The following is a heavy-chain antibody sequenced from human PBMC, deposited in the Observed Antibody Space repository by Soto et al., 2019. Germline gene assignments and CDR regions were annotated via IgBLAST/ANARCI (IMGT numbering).Heavy chain of an antibody. J-gene: IGHJ4*02. CDR1: GGTFSSYT. CDR3: GRGYYSGSNRSSVDY. D-gene: IGHD1-26*01. V-gene: IGHV1-69*01. Sequence: QLQLVQSGAEVREPGSSVKVSCKASGGTFSSYTVIWVRQAPGQGLEWMGGITPTLNIAKYAEKVQGRVTITADESTSTVNMHLSSLRSEDRAVYFCGRGYYSGSNRSSVDYWGQGTVVAVSS. CDR2: ITPTLNIA.